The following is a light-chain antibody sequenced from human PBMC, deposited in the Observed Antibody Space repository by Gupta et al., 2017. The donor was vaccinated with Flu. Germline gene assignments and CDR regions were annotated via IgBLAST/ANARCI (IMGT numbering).Light chain of an antibody. CDR3: QQTYSDFT. J-gene: IGKJ5*01. CDR2: VTS. V-gene: IGKV1-39*01. Sequence: SPSSLSASVGDTVIITCRASETISTYLNWYQQKPGQAPKLLIYVTSRLQSGVPSRFSGTGSGTEFTLTITRLQPEDFATYYCQQTYSDFTFGQGTRLEIK. CDR1: ETISTY.